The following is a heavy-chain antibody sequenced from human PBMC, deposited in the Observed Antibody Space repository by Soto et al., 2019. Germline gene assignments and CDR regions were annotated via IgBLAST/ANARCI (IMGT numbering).Heavy chain of an antibody. V-gene: IGHV3-30*18. CDR2: ISYDGSNK. D-gene: IGHD2-2*01. Sequence: GGSLRLSCAASGFTFSSYGMHWVRQAPGKGLEWVAVISYDGSNKYYADSVKGRFTISRDNSKNTLYLQMNSLRAEDTAVYYCAKDIVVVPASLYYYYGMDVWGQGTTVTVSS. CDR3: AKDIVVVPASLYYYYGMDV. CDR1: GFTFSSYG. J-gene: IGHJ6*02.